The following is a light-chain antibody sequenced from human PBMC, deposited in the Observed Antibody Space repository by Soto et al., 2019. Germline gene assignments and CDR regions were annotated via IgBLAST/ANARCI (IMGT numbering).Light chain of an antibody. J-gene: IGKJ3*01. CDR1: QSVSSY. V-gene: IGKV3-11*01. Sequence: EIVLTQSAATLSLSPGERATLSCRASQSVSSYLAWYQQKPGQAPRLLIYDASNRATGIPARFSGSGSGTDFTLTISILEPEDFAVYYCQQRSNWPPNTFGPGTKVDIK. CDR3: QQRSNWPPNT. CDR2: DAS.